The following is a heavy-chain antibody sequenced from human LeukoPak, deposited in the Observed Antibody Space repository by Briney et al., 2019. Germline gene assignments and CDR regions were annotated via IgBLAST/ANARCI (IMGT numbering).Heavy chain of an antibody. J-gene: IGHJ6*03. CDR2: INPNSGDT. D-gene: IGHD6-13*01. V-gene: IGHV1-2*02. CDR1: GYTFTSYG. CDR3: ARGGIAAAGKDYYYYMDV. Sequence: ASVKVSCKASGYTFTSYGISWVRQAPGQGLEWMGWINPNSGDTNSAQKFEGRVTMTRDTSISTTYMELSRLRSDDTAVYYCARGGIAAAGKDYYYYMDVWGKGTTVTVSS.